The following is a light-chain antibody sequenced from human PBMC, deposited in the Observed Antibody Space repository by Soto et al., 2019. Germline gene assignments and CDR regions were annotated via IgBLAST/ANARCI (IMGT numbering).Light chain of an antibody. J-gene: IGLJ2*01. CDR2: EGS. CDR3: GSYEGPYTVL. Sequence: QSALTQPASVSGSPGQSITISCTGTTSDIGSYKLVSWYQQLPGKAPGLIIYEGSKRPSGVSSRFSGSKSGITASLTISGLQTEDEADYYCGSYEGPYTVLFGGGTKLTVL. V-gene: IGLV2-23*03. CDR1: TSDIGSYKL.